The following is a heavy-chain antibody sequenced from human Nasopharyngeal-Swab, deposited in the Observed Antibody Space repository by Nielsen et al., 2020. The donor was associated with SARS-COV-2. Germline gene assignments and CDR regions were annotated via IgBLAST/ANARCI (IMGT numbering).Heavy chain of an antibody. J-gene: IGHJ3*02. CDR1: DNTFSSYY. Sequence: ASVKVSCKSSDNTFSSYYVHWVREAPGQGLEWMGLVNPRDNSISYPHKFQDRVTVTRDTSTSTVYMELSSLRSEDTAVYYCARELYSNKWGKAFDIWGHGTVVTVSS. CDR3: ARELYSNKWGKAFDI. V-gene: IGHV1-46*01. CDR2: VNPRDNSI. D-gene: IGHD6-13*01.